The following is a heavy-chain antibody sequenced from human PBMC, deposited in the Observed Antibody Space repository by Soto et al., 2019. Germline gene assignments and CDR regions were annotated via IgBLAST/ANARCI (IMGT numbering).Heavy chain of an antibody. CDR1: GGSFSGYY. D-gene: IGHD6-6*01. J-gene: IGHJ5*02. Sequence: SETLSLTCAVYGGSFSGYYWSWIRQPPGKGLEWIGETNHSGSTNYNPSLKSRVTISVDTSKDQFSLKLSSVTAAGTAVYYCASSQGSSSYNWFDPWGQGTLVTVSS. CDR2: TNHSGST. V-gene: IGHV4-34*01. CDR3: ASSQGSSSYNWFDP.